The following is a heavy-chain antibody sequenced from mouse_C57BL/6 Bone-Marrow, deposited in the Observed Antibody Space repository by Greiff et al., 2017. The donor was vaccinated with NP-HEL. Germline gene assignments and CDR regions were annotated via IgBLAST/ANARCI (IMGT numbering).Heavy chain of an antibody. CDR1: GYTFTSYW. Sequence: QVQLKQPGAELVKPGASVKLSCKASGYTFTSYWMHWVKQRPGQGLEWIGMIHPNSGSTNYNEKFKSKATLTVDKSSSTAYMQLSSLTSEDSAVYYCAFYGNYVAYWGQGTLVTVSA. CDR2: IHPNSGST. D-gene: IGHD2-1*01. CDR3: AFYGNYVAY. V-gene: IGHV1-64*01. J-gene: IGHJ3*01.